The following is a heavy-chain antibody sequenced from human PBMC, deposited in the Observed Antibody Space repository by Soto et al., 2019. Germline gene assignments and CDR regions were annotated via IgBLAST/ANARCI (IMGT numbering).Heavy chain of an antibody. CDR3: ARERSTSINWFDP. CDR1: GGCMRNYY. D-gene: IGHD6-6*01. Sequence: SESMSISCTASGGCMRNYYCGWIRQPPGKGLEWIGYIYYSGSTKYNPSLKSRVTISVDTSKNQFSLKLSSVTAADTAMYYCARERSTSINWFDPRGQGTLVTLPS. J-gene: IGHJ5*02. CDR2: IYYSGST. V-gene: IGHV4-59*01.